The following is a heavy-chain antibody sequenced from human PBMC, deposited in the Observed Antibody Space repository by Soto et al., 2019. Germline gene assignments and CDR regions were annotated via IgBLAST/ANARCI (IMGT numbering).Heavy chain of an antibody. CDR1: GFTFSIYA. D-gene: IGHD3-10*01. V-gene: IGHV3-23*01. CDR2: ISGSGGST. Sequence: RGSLRLSCAASGFTFSIYAMSWVRKAPGKGLEWVSAISGSGGSTYYADSVKGRFTISRDNSKKTLYLQMNSLRDEETAVYYCAKVSGYYGSGRDYGNHVWRK. J-gene: IGHJ6*01. CDR3: AKVSGYYGSGRDYGNHV.